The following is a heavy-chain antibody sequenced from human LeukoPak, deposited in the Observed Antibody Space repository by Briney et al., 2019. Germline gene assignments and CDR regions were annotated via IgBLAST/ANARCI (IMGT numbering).Heavy chain of an antibody. CDR2: IYYSGST. J-gene: IGHJ6*02. V-gene: IGHV4-31*03. Sequence: SGTLSLTCTVSGGSVSSGSYYWSWIRQHPGTGLEWIGYIYYSGSTYYNPSLKSRVTISVDTSKNQFSLKLSSVTAADTAVYYCARECGTPRGTLDVWGQGTTVTVSS. CDR1: GGSVSSGSYY. CDR3: ARECGTPRGTLDV. D-gene: IGHD1-1*01.